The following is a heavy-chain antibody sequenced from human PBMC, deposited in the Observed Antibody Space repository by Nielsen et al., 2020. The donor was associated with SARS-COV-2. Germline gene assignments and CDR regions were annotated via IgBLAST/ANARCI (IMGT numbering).Heavy chain of an antibody. J-gene: IGHJ3*02. Sequence: GESLKISCKGSGYSFTRYWIGWVRQMPGKGLEWMGIIYPGDSDTRYSPSFQGQVTISADKSISTAYLQWSSLKASDTAMYYCASQYYYDSSGYYRDAFDIWGQGTMVTVSS. CDR2: IYPGDSDT. CDR1: GYSFTRYW. V-gene: IGHV5-51*01. CDR3: ASQYYYDSSGYYRDAFDI. D-gene: IGHD3-22*01.